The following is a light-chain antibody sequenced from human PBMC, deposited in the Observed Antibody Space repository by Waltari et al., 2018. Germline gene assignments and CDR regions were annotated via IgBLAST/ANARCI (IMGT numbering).Light chain of an antibody. CDR2: HAS. CDR1: QSTSKY. J-gene: IGKJ1*01. CDR3: QHYVRLPAT. V-gene: IGKV3-20*01. Sequence: EIMLTQSPGTLSLSPGELATISCKASQSTSKYLAWYQQKPGQAPRLLIYHASSRATGIPDRFSGSGSETDFSLTISRLEPEDFAVYYCQHYVRLPATFGQGTNVEIK.